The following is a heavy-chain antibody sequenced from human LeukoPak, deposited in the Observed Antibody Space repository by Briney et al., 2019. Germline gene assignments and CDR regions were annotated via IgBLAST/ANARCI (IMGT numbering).Heavy chain of an antibody. V-gene: IGHV1-18*01. J-gene: IGHJ5*02. CDR2: ISAYNGNT. Sequence: ASVKVSCKASGYTFTSYGISWVRQAPGQGLEWMGWISAYNGNTNYAQNLQGRVTMTTDTSTSTAYMELRSLRSDDTAVYYCARVPGSSRKGNWFDPWGQGTLVTVSS. CDR1: GYTFTSYG. CDR3: ARVPGSSRKGNWFDP. D-gene: IGHD2-2*01.